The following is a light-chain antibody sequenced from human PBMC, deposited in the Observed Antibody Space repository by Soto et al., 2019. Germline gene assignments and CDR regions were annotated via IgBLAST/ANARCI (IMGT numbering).Light chain of an antibody. CDR3: QQYNTWPRT. Sequence: EIVMTQSPATLSVCPGERATLSCRASQSVSSNLAWYQQKPGQAPRLLIYGASTRATGIPARFSGSGSGTEFTLTISSLQSEDSAVYYCQQYNTWPRTFGQGTKVDI. V-gene: IGKV3-15*01. CDR1: QSVSSN. CDR2: GAS. J-gene: IGKJ1*01.